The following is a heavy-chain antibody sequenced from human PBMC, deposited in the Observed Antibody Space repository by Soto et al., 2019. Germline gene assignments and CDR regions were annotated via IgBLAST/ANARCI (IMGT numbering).Heavy chain of an antibody. CDR3: ARPDCSGGSCYGDAFDI. D-gene: IGHD2-15*01. CDR2: IYPGDSDT. CDR1: GYSFTSYW. V-gene: IGHV5-51*01. Sequence: GESLKISCKGSGYSFTSYWIGWVRQMPVKGLEWMGIIYPGDSDTRYSPSFQGQVTISADKSISTAYLQWSSLTASDTAMYYCARPDCSGGSCYGDAFDIWGQGTMVTVSS. J-gene: IGHJ3*02.